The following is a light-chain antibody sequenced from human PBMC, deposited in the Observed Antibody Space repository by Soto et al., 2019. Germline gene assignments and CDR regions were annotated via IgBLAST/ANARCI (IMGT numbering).Light chain of an antibody. Sequence: EIVLTQSPGTLSLSPGERATLSCRASQSVSSTHLAWYQQKHGQAPRLLIYGATSRATGNPDRFSGSGSGTDFTLTISRLEPEDFAVYYCQQYGDSPITFGQGTRLESK. J-gene: IGKJ5*01. CDR1: QSVSSTH. CDR2: GAT. CDR3: QQYGDSPIT. V-gene: IGKV3-20*01.